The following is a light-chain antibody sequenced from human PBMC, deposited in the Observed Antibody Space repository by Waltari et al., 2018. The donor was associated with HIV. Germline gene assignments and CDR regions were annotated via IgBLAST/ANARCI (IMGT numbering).Light chain of an antibody. CDR1: SSNIGAGYD. V-gene: IGLV1-40*01. Sequence: QSVLTQPPSVSGTLGQRVTISCIGSSSNIGAGYDVHWYQQIPGTAPRLLIYDDTNRPSGVPERVSGSRSGASASLAITGLQAEDEADYYCQSFDDNLEGVFGGGTRLTVL. J-gene: IGLJ3*02. CDR3: QSFDDNLEGV. CDR2: DDT.